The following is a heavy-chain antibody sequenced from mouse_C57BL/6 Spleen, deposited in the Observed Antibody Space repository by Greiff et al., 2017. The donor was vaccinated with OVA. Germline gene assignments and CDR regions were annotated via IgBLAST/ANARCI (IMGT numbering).Heavy chain of an antibody. CDR1: GYAFSSYW. J-gene: IGHJ2*01. D-gene: IGHD1-1*01. CDR2: IYPGDGDT. Sequence: VQLQQSGAELVKPGASVKISCKASGYAFSSYWMNWVKQRPGKGLEWIGQIYPGDGDTNYNEKFKSKATLTVDTSSSTAYMQLSSLTSEDSAVYYCAILPYYYGSSHDYWGQGTTLTVSS. V-gene: IGHV1-80*01. CDR3: AILPYYYGSSHDY.